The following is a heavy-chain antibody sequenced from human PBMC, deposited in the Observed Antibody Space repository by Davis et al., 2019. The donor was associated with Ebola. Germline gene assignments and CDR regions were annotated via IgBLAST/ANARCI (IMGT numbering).Heavy chain of an antibody. Sequence: GESLKISCAASGFTFSSYWMSWVRQAPGKGLEWVSSISSSSSYIYYADSVKGRFTISRDNAKNSLYLQMNSLRAEDTAVYYCARPWGPYYYGMDVWGKGTTVTVSS. CDR1: GFTFSSYW. J-gene: IGHJ6*04. D-gene: IGHD3-16*01. V-gene: IGHV3-21*04. CDR3: ARPWGPYYYGMDV. CDR2: ISSSSSYI.